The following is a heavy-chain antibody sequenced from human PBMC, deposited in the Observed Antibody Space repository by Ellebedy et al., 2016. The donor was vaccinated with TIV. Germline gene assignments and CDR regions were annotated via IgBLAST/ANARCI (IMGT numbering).Heavy chain of an antibody. Sequence: PGGSLRLSCEASGFTFSSYWMSRVRQAPGKGLEWVANIKQGGSETNYVDSVEGRFTISRDNANNSLFLQMNSLRADDTAVYFCARDLSSSWYPHLDSWGQGTLVTVSS. CDR3: ARDLSSSWYPHLDS. J-gene: IGHJ4*02. CDR2: IKQGGSET. CDR1: GFTFSSYW. V-gene: IGHV3-7*03. D-gene: IGHD6-13*01.